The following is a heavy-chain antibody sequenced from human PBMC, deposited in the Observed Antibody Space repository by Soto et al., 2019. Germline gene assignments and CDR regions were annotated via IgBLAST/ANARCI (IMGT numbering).Heavy chain of an antibody. V-gene: IGHV3-33*01. J-gene: IGHJ4*02. CDR1: GFTFSNYG. Sequence: GGSLRLSCAASGFTFSNYGMHWVRQAPGKGLEWVAVIWNDGIVKYYVDSVKGRFTISRDNSKNTLYLQMNSLRAEDTSLYYCARDLIGAPAGFDYWGQGTLVTVSS. CDR3: ARDLIGAPAGFDY. D-gene: IGHD6-13*01. CDR2: IWNDGIVK.